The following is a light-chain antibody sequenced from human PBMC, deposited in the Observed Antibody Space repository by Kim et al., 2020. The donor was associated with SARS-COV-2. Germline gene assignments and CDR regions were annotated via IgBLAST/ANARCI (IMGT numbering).Light chain of an antibody. J-gene: IGKJ3*01. CDR2: AAS. Sequence: ATVGDKFTITCRASQSIHSYLNWYQQKPGKAPKVLIYAASRLQSGVPSRFSGSGSGTDFTLTISSLQPEDFATYFCQQSYIPPFTFGPGTKVDIK. V-gene: IGKV1-39*01. CDR1: QSIHSY. CDR3: QQSYIPPFT.